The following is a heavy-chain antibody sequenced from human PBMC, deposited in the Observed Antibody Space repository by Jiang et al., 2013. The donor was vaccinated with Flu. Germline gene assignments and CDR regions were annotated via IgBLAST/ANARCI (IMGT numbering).Heavy chain of an antibody. J-gene: IGHJ6*02. CDR3: ARVAQPPYYYYGMDI. CDR2: INPSGGST. V-gene: IGHV1-46*03. Sequence: GAEVKKPGASVKVSCKASGYTFTSYYMHWVRQAPGQGLEWMGIINPSGGSTSYAQKFQGRVTMTRDTSTSTVYMELSSLRSEDTAVYYCARVAQPPYYYYGMDIWGQGTTVTVSS. CDR1: GYTFTSYY.